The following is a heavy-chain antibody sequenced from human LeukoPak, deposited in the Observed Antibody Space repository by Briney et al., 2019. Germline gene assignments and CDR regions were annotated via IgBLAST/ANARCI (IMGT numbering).Heavy chain of an antibody. CDR3: ARGQTYMDV. CDR2: IIPIFGTA. V-gene: IGHV1-69*05. Sequence: AASVKVSCKASGGTFSSYAISWVRQAPGQGLEWMGGIIPIFGTANYAQKFQGRVTMTRNTSISTAYMELSSLRSQDTAVYYCARGQTYMDVWGKGTTVTISS. J-gene: IGHJ6*03. CDR1: GGTFSSYA.